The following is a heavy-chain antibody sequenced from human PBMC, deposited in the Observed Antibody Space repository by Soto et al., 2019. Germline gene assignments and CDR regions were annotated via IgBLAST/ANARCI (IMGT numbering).Heavy chain of an antibody. CDR3: ARALGYSSTSRLDL. V-gene: IGHV1-8*01. CDR1: GYTFTTYD. Sequence: QVQLVQSGAEVEKPGASVKVSCKASGYTFTTYDFNWVRQAPGHGLEWMGWMNPDTGNTGYAQNFQGRVTMTRDTSISTAFTALSGLTAEHTDVYYCARALGYSSTSRLDLWGQGTLVTVSS. CDR2: MNPDTGNT. D-gene: IGHD6-19*01. J-gene: IGHJ4*02.